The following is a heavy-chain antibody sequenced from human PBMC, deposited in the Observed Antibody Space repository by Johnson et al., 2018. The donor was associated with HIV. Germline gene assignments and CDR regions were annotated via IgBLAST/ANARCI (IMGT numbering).Heavy chain of an antibody. J-gene: IGHJ3*01. CDR2: VSYDGSER. CDR3: ARVAPFYYYDSPYLVGKSGFDV. Sequence: QVQLVESGGGVVQPGRSLRLSCAASGFTFSSYAMHWVRQAPGKGLEWVAVVSYDGSERYYADSVKGRFTISRDNSKNTLYLQMNGLRAEDTAIYYCARVAPFYYYDSPYLVGKSGFDVWGQGTMVSVSS. V-gene: IGHV3-30*04. CDR1: GFTFSSYA. D-gene: IGHD3-22*01.